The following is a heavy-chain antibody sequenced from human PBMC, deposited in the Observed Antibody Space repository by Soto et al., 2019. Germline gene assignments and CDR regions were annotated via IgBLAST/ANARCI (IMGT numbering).Heavy chain of an antibody. CDR1: GYIFVNYG. J-gene: IGHJ6*02. Sequence: QVQLVQSGDYVKKPGASVKVSCKASGYIFVNYGIALVRQAPGQGLEWMGWISPYTGNTHSASKVQGSLTMTTDTSTSTAYMDLGSLTSDDTAVYYCVMVDNYVTPTPQDVWGQGTTVTVSS. CDR3: VMVDNYVTPTPQDV. V-gene: IGHV1-18*01. CDR2: ISPYTGNT. D-gene: IGHD3-16*01.